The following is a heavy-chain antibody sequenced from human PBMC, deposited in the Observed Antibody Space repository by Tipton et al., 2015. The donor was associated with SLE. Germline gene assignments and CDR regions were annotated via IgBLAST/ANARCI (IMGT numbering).Heavy chain of an antibody. CDR2: ISYDGSNK. D-gene: IGHD6-13*01. CDR3: AKKYSSSWYDYYYGMDV. Sequence: SLRLSCAASGFTFSSYGMHWVRQAPGKGLEWVAAISYDGSNKYYADSVKGRFTISRDNSKNTLYLQMNSLRAEDTAVYYCAKKYSSSWYDYYYGMDVWGQGTTVTVSS. CDR1: GFTFSSYG. V-gene: IGHV3-30*18. J-gene: IGHJ6*02.